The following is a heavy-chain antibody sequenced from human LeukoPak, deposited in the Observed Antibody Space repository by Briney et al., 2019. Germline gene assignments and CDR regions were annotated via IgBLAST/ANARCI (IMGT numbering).Heavy chain of an antibody. CDR3: ALGEIYFDY. CDR1: GFTFSTYA. D-gene: IGHD3-10*01. J-gene: IGHJ4*02. CDR2: ISSNGGST. V-gene: IGHV3-64D*09. Sequence: PGGSLRLSCTASGFTFSTYAVDWVRQAPGKGLEYVSAISSNGGSTYYADSVKGRFTISRDNSKNTVHLQLSSLRAEDTAVYYCALGEIYFDYWGQGTLVTVSS.